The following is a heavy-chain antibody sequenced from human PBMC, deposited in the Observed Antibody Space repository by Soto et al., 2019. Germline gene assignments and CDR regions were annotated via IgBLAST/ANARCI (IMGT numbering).Heavy chain of an antibody. CDR2: INPNSGGT. CDR1: GYTFTGYY. D-gene: IGHD4-17*01. Sequence: ASVKVSCKASGYTFTGYYMHWVRQAPGQGLEWMGWINPNSGGTNYAQKFQGWVTMTRDTSISTAYMELSRLRSDDTAVYYCARADDYGDYYYYGMDVWGQGTTVTVSS. J-gene: IGHJ6*02. CDR3: ARADDYGDYYYYGMDV. V-gene: IGHV1-2*04.